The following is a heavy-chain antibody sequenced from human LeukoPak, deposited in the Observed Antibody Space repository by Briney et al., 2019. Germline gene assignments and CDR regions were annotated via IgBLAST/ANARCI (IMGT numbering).Heavy chain of an antibody. Sequence: GGSLRLSCAAAGFTFGSYGMHLVRPAPGKGLEWVAVISYDGSNKYYADSVKGRFTISRDNSKNTLYLQMNSLRAEDTAVYYCAKDHSLYYYYGMDVWGQGTTVTVSS. J-gene: IGHJ6*02. CDR2: ISYDGSNK. V-gene: IGHV3-30*18. CDR1: GFTFGSYG. CDR3: AKDHSLYYYYGMDV.